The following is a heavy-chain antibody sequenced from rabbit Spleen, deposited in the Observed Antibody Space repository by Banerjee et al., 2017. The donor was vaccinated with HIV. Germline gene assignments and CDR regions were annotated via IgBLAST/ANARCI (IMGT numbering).Heavy chain of an antibody. CDR2: IDTGSSGFT. V-gene: IGHV1S40*01. J-gene: IGHJ6*01. CDR3: ARDTSSSFSSYGMDL. Sequence: QSLEESGGDLVKPGASLTLTCIASGVSFSGDSNMCWVRQAPGKGLEWIACIDTGSSGFTYFASWAKGRFTISKTSSTTVTLQMTSLTAADTATYFCARDTSSSFSSYGMDLWGPGTLVTVS. CDR1: GVSFSGDSN. D-gene: IGHD1-1*01.